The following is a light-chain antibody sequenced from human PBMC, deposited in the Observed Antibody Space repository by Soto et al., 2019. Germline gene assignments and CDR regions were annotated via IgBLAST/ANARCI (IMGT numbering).Light chain of an antibody. V-gene: IGKV3-20*01. CDR2: GAS. Sequence: EIVLTQSPGTLSLSPGERATLSCRASQSVSSSYLAWYQQKPGQAPRLLIYGASSRATGIPDRFSGSGSGTDFTLTISRLEPEDFAVYYCQQYGSSPPRTFGQGIKVDIK. J-gene: IGKJ1*01. CDR3: QQYGSSPPRT. CDR1: QSVSSSY.